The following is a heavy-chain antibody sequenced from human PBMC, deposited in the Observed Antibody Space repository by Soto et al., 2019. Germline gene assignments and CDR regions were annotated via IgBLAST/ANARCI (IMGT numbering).Heavy chain of an antibody. Sequence: QLQLQESGSRLVKPSQTLSLTCAVSGGSISSGGYSWSWIRQPPGKGLEWIGYIYHSGSTSYHPSLKSRVTISVDRSKNQFSLKLSSVTAADTAVYYCARVPDRWGQGTLVTVSS. V-gene: IGHV4-30-2*01. CDR3: ARVPDR. CDR2: IYHSGST. D-gene: IGHD2-2*01. J-gene: IGHJ5*02. CDR1: GGSISSGGYS.